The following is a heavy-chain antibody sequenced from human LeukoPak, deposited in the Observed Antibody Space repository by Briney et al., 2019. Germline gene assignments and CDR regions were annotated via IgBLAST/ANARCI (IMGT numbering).Heavy chain of an antibody. J-gene: IGHJ4*02. D-gene: IGHD3-10*01. V-gene: IGHV4-38-2*01. CDR2: IYHSGNT. Sequence: SETLSLTCAVSGYSISSGYYWGWIRPPPGKGLEWIGSIYHSGNTYYNPSLKRRVTISVDTTKNKLSLRVSSVTAADTAVYYCAKGLWFGEYYFDSWGQGTLVTVSS. CDR1: GYSISSGYY. CDR3: AKGLWFGEYYFDS.